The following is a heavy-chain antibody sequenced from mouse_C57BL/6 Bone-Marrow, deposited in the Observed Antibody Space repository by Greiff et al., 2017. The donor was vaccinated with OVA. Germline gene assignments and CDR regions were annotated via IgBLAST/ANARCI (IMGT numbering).Heavy chain of an antibody. Sequence: VQLQQPGAELVKPGASVKLSCKASGYTFTSYWMHWVKQRPGQGLEWIGMIHPNGGSTNYTEKFKSKATLTVDKSSSTAYMQLSSLTSEDSAVYYCARSADGDYPWFAYWGQGTLVTVSA. CDR3: ARSADGDYPWFAY. D-gene: IGHD2-13*01. J-gene: IGHJ3*01. CDR1: GYTFTSYW. CDR2: IHPNGGST. V-gene: IGHV1-64*01.